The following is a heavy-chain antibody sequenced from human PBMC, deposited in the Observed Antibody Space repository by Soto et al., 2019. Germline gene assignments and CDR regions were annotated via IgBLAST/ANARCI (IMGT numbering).Heavy chain of an antibody. D-gene: IGHD5-18*01. V-gene: IGHV3-23*01. J-gene: IGHJ4*02. CDR2: ITYNGDNT. Sequence: GGSLRLSCAASGFTFSSYAMTWVRQAPGKGLDWVSVITYNGDNTYYADSVKGRFTISRDNSKDTVDLQMNSLRAEDTAIYYCARYIRGPTVFYFDFWGPGVLVTVSS. CDR3: ARYIRGPTVFYFDF. CDR1: GFTFSSYA.